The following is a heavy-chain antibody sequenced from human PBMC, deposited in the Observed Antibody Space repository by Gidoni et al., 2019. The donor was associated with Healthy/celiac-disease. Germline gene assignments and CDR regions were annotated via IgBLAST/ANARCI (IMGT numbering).Heavy chain of an antibody. CDR3: ARDPGYGGNSGGYYGMDV. CDR1: GFTFSSYD. Sequence: VQLVESGGGLVQPGGSLRLSCAASGFTFSSYDMHWVRQATGKGLEWVSAIGTAGDTYYPGSVKGRFTISRENAKNSLYLQMNSLRAEDTAVYYCARDPGYGGNSGGYYGMDVWGQGTTVTVSS. V-gene: IGHV3-13*01. CDR2: IGTAGDT. J-gene: IGHJ6*02. D-gene: IGHD4-17*01.